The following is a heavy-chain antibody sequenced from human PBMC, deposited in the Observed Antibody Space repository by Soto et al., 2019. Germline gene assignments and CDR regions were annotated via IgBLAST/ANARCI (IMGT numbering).Heavy chain of an antibody. D-gene: IGHD3-10*01. Sequence: EVQMVESGGGLVQPGRSLRLSCTASGFTFGDNAVSWFRQAPGKGLEWVAIMRSKTYGGTTEYAASVKGRFTISIDDSMTIAYLQMNSLKIEDTAMYYCSSWQRWFSWGQGTLVTVSS. CDR3: SSWQRWFS. CDR1: GFTFGDNA. V-gene: IGHV3-49*03. J-gene: IGHJ5*02. CDR2: MRSKTYGGTT.